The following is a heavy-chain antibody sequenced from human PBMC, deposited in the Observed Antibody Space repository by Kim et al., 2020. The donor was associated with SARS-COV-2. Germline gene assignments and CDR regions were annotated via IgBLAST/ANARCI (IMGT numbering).Heavy chain of an antibody. D-gene: IGHD5-12*01. Sequence: PSLKSRVTISVDTSKNQFSLKLSSVTAADTAVYYCARLLPGGYSGYATDYWGQGTLVTVSS. J-gene: IGHJ4*02. CDR3: ARLLPGGYSGYATDY. V-gene: IGHV4-39*01.